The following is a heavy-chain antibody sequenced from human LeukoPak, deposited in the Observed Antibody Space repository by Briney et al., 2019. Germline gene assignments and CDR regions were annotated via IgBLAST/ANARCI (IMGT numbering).Heavy chain of an antibody. CDR3: TKRGPSGSTNWFDP. CDR1: GGSFSGYY. J-gene: IGHJ5*02. V-gene: IGHV4-34*01. D-gene: IGHD3-10*01. CDR2: VNHSGST. Sequence: SETLSLTCAVYGGSFSGYYWSWIRQPPGKGLEWIGEVNHSGSTNYNPSLKSRVTISVDTSKNQFSLKLSSVTAADTAVYYCTKRGPSGSTNWFDPWGQGTLVTVSS.